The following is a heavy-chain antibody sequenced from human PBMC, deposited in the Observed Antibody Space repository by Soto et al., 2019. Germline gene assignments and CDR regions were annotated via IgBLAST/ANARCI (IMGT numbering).Heavy chain of an antibody. V-gene: IGHV1-3*05. D-gene: IGHD2-21*02. CDR3: ARSIVVVTALDY. J-gene: IGHJ4*02. CDR1: GYTFTSYA. CDR2: INDGNGNT. Sequence: QVQLVQSGAEEKKPGASVKVSCKASGYTFTSYAMHWVRQAPGQRLEWMGWINDGNGNTKYSQKFRGRVTITRDTSASTAYMELSSLRSEDTAVYYCARSIVVVTALDYWGQGTLVTVSS.